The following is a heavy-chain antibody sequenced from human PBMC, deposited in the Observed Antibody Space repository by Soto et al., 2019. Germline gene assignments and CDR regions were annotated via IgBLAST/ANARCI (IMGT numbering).Heavy chain of an antibody. CDR3: ARGGLCGTYDFDY. D-gene: IGHD1-26*01. V-gene: IGHV1-69*17. CDR1: GGTFSSYA. CDR2: IIPISVVV. Sequence: QVQLVQSGAEVKKPGSSVKVSCKASGGTFSSYAISWVRQAPGLGLDWMGGIIPISVVVLYGGNFQGRVTITADKSTGTAYMELSSLTSDDTAVYFCARGGLCGTYDFDYWGQGTQVTVSS. J-gene: IGHJ4*02.